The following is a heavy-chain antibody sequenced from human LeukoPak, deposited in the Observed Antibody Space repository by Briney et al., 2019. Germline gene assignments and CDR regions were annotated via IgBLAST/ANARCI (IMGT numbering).Heavy chain of an antibody. CDR2: INAGNGNT. CDR1: GYTFTSYA. D-gene: IGHD6-13*01. Sequence: ASVKVSCKASGYTFTSYAMHWVRQAPGQRLEWMGWINAGNGNTKYSQKFQGRVTITRDTSAGTAYMELSSLRSEDTAVYYCASESSTPTGNDAFDIWGQGTMVTVSS. CDR3: ASESSTPTGNDAFDI. V-gene: IGHV1-3*01. J-gene: IGHJ3*02.